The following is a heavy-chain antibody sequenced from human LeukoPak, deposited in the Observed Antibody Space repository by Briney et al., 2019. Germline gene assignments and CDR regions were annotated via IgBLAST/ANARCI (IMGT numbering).Heavy chain of an antibody. CDR3: ARGRPHGNDY. V-gene: IGHV3-64*04. D-gene: IGHD4-23*01. CDR1: GFVFTIYT. CDR2: ISGSGNGFSI. J-gene: IGHJ4*02. Sequence: GGSLRLSCSASGFVFTIYTMYWVRQAPGKGPEYVSTISGSGNGFSIYYADSVKGRFTISRDNAKNTLYLQMNSLRVEDTAVYYCARGRPHGNDYWGQGTLVTVSS.